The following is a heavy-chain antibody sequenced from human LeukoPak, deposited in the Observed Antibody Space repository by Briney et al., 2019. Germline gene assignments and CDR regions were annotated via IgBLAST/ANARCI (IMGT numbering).Heavy chain of an antibody. Sequence: ASVKVSCKASGYTFTSYDINWVRQATGQGLEWMGWMNPNSGNTGYAQKFQGRVTMTRNTSISTAYMELSSLRSEDTAVYYCARRLHYKASSSSLVISLGYWGQGTLVTVSS. CDR1: GYTFTSYD. CDR2: MNPNSGNT. D-gene: IGHD6-6*01. J-gene: IGHJ4*02. CDR3: ARRLHYKASSSSLVISLGY. V-gene: IGHV1-8*01.